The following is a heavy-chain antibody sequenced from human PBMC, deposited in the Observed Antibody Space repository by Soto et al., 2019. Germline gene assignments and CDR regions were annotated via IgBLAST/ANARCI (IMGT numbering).Heavy chain of an antibody. D-gene: IGHD3-10*01. V-gene: IGHV3-7*05. J-gene: IGHJ4*02. CDR2: IKTDGSEK. Sequence: EVQLGESGGGLVQPGGSLRLSCAASGFTFSDYWMSWVRQAPGKGLECVANIKTDGSEKYYVDPVKGRFTISRDNANNSLYLQMNSLRAEDTAVYYCASSMGRGGNDYWGQGTLVAVSS. CDR3: ASSMGRGGNDY. CDR1: GFTFSDYW.